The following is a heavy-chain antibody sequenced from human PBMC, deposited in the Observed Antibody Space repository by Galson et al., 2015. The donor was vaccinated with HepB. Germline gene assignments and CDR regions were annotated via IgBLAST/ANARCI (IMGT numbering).Heavy chain of an antibody. CDR1: GFTFNSYA. D-gene: IGHD3-16*01. Sequence: SLRLSCAASGFTFNSYAMSWVRQAPGKGLEWVSAISGSGGSTYYADSVKGRFTTSRDNSKNTLYLQMNSLRAEDTAVYYCAKDLAIGLRGEFDYWGQGTLVTVSS. J-gene: IGHJ4*02. CDR3: AKDLAIGLRGEFDY. V-gene: IGHV3-23*01. CDR2: ISGSGGST.